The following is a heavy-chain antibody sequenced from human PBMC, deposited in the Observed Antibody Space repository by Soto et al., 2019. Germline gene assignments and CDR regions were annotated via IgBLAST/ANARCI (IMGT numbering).Heavy chain of an antibody. J-gene: IGHJ4*02. D-gene: IGHD6-6*01. Sequence: SETLSLTCAVYGGSFSGYYWGWIRQPPGKGLEWIGEINHSGSTNYNPSLKSRVTISVDTSKNQFSLKLSSVTAADTAVYYCARGLEQLPPNFDYWGQGTLVTVS. CDR3: ARGLEQLPPNFDY. V-gene: IGHV4-34*01. CDR1: GGSFSGYY. CDR2: INHSGST.